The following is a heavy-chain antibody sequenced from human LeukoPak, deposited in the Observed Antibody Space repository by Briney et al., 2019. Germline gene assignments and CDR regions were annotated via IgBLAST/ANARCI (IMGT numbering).Heavy chain of an antibody. Sequence: ASVKVSCKASGGTFSSYAISWVRQAPGQGLEWMGGIIPIFGTSNYAQKFQGRVTITADESTSTAYMELSSLRSEDTAVYYCARDVVHTHLGSDIWGQGTMVTVSS. CDR2: IIPIFGTS. J-gene: IGHJ3*02. V-gene: IGHV1-69*13. CDR1: GGTFSSYA. CDR3: ARDVVHTHLGSDI. D-gene: IGHD2-2*02.